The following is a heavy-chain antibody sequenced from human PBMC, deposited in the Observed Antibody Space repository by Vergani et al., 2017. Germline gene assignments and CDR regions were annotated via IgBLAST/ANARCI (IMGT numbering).Heavy chain of an antibody. CDR3: ARDQYYCSSTRCYTYYFDS. D-gene: IGHD2-2*02. CDR2: IWYDGTNK. Sequence: QVQLVESGGGVVQPGRSLRLSCAASGFTFSSYGMHWVRQAPGKGLEWVAVIWYDGTNKYYADSVKGRFTISRDNSKNTLYLQMNSLRAEDTAVYYCARDQYYCSSTRCYTYYFDSWGQGTLVTVSS. J-gene: IGHJ4*02. V-gene: IGHV3-33*01. CDR1: GFTFSSYG.